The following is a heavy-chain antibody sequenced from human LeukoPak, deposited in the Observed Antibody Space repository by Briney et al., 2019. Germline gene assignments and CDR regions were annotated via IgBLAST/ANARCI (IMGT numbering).Heavy chain of an antibody. D-gene: IGHD6-6*01. CDR2: IYTSGST. Sequence: SETLSLTCTASGGSISSGSYYWSWIRQPAGKGLEWIGRIYTSGSTNYNPSLKSRVTISVDTSKNQFSLKLSSVTAADTAVYYCARGRYSSSSKGRYYYYYMDVWGKGTTVTVSS. CDR1: GGSISSGSYY. J-gene: IGHJ6*03. CDR3: ARGRYSSSSKGRYYYYYMDV. V-gene: IGHV4-61*02.